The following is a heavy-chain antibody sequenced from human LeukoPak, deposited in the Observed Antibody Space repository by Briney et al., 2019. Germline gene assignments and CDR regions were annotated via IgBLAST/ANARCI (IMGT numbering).Heavy chain of an antibody. CDR1: GYTFTNYY. V-gene: IGHV1-46*01. Sequence: ASVKVSCKASGYTFTNYYMHWVRQAPGQGLEWMGIIHSGGGSTAYLQKFLGRVTMTRDTSTSTVYMELSSLRSEDTAVYYCATSSWNSRPPDFDPWGQGTLVTVSS. J-gene: IGHJ5*02. CDR2: IHSGGGST. CDR3: ATSSWNSRPPDFDP. D-gene: IGHD1-7*01.